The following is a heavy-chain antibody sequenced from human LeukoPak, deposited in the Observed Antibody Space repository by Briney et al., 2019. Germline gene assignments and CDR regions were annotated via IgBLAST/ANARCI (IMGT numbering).Heavy chain of an antibody. CDR2: IRSKSYSGTT. Sequence: GGSLRLSCTASGFNLCDYAMSWVRQAPGKGLEWVGFIRSKSYSGTTEYAASVKGRFSVSRDDSKSIAFLEMNSLKTEDTAVYYCTRVIRLSGGRYYFDYWGQGTLVTVSS. CDR3: TRVIRLSGGRYYFDY. CDR1: GFNLCDYA. J-gene: IGHJ4*02. V-gene: IGHV3-49*04. D-gene: IGHD2-21*01.